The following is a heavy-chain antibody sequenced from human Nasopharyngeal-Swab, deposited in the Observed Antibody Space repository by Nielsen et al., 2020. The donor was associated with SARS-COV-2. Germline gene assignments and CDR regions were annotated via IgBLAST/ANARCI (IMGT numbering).Heavy chain of an antibody. CDR3: ARDANYYGSGNYYKIIDY. CDR2: SSVSVLGSNT. CDR1: GFTFSTYA. Sequence: GGSLRLSCAASGFTFSTYAMSWVRQVPGTGLEWVSSSSVSVLGSNTYYADSVKGRFTISRDNAKSSLYLQMNSLRAEDTAVYYCARDANYYGSGNYYKIIDYWGQGSLVTVSS. J-gene: IGHJ4*02. V-gene: IGHV3-23*01. D-gene: IGHD3-10*01.